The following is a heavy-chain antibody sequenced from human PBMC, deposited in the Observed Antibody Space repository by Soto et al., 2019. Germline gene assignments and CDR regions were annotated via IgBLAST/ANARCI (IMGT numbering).Heavy chain of an antibody. CDR1: GGTFSSYA. D-gene: IGHD4-4*01. CDR2: IIPIFGTA. CDR3: AADPVTKYYYYGMDV. J-gene: IGHJ6*02. Sequence: ASVKVSCKASGGTFSSYAISWVRQAPGQGLEWMGWIIPIFGTANYAQKFQGRVTITADESTSTAYMELSSLRSEDTAVYYCAADPVTKYYYYGMDVWGQGTTVTVSS. V-gene: IGHV1-69*13.